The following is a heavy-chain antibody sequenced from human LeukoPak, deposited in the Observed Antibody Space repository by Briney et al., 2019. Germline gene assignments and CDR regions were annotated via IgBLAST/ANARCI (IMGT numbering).Heavy chain of an antibody. CDR3: AREGDYGSGYIFDY. CDR2: INPNSGGT. D-gene: IGHD3-10*01. CDR1: GYTFTGYY. J-gene: IGHJ4*02. Sequence: GASVKVSCKASGYTFTGYYMHWVRQAPGQGLEWMGRINPNSGGTNYAQKFQGRVTMTRDTSISTAYMELRSLRSDDTAVYYCAREGDYGSGYIFDYWGQGTLVTVSS. V-gene: IGHV1-2*06.